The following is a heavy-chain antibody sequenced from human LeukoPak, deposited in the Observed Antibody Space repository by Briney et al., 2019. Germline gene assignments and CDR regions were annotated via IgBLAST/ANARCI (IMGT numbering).Heavy chain of an antibody. CDR1: GGTFSSYA. CDR3: ARRSTAIAAAGPTSFDY. CDR2: IIPIFGTA. Sequence: SSVKVSCKASGGTFSSYAIRWVRQAPGQGLEWMGGIIPIFGTANYAQKFQGRVTITADESTSTAYMELSSLRSEETAVYYCARRSTAIAAAGPTSFDYWGQGTLVTVSS. J-gene: IGHJ4*02. V-gene: IGHV1-69*01. D-gene: IGHD6-13*01.